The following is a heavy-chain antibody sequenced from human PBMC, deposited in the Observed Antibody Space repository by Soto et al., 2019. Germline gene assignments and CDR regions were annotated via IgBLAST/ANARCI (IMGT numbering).Heavy chain of an antibody. Sequence: SETLSLTCAVYGGSFSGYYWSWIRQPPGKGLEWIGEINHSGSTNYNPSLKSRVTISVDTSKNQFSLKLSSVTAADTAVYYCAASNYYYYGMDVWGQGTTVT. CDR1: GGSFSGYY. V-gene: IGHV4-34*01. J-gene: IGHJ6*02. CDR2: INHSGST. CDR3: AASNYYYYGMDV.